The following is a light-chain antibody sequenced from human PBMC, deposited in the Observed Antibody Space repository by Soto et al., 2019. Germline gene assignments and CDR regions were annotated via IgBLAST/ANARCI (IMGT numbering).Light chain of an antibody. Sequence: QSALTQPASVSGSPGQSITISCTGTSSDVGGYNYVSWYQQHPGKAPKLMIYDVSNRPSGVSSRFSGSKSGNTASLTISGLQAEDEVDYYCSSYTTSNTYVSGTGTKVTVL. CDR3: SSYTTSNTYV. CDR2: DVS. CDR1: SSDVGGYNY. V-gene: IGLV2-14*01. J-gene: IGLJ1*01.